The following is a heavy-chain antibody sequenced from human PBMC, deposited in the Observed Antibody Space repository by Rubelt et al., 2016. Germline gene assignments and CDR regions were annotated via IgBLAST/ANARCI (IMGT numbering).Heavy chain of an antibody. Sequence: VQLVQSGAEVKKPGASVKVSCKASGYTFTSYAMHWVRQAPGQRLEWMGWINAGNGNTKYSQKFQGRVTITRDTSASTAYMELSSRRSEDTAVYYCARGRGYSSSEGFDYWGQGTLVTVSS. CDR1: GYTFTSYA. V-gene: IGHV1-3*01. J-gene: IGHJ4*02. D-gene: IGHD6-13*01. CDR2: INAGNGNT. CDR3: ARGRGYSSSEGFDY.